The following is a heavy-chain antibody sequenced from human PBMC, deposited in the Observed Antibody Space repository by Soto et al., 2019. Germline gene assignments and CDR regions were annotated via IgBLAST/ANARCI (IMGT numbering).Heavy chain of an antibody. CDR1: GYTFTSYG. J-gene: IGHJ3*02. CDR3: ARAVAGLDAFDI. CDR2: ISAYNGNT. Sequence: ASVKVSCTASGYTFTSYGISWVRQAPGQGLEWMGWISAYNGNTNYAQKLQGRVTMTTDTSTSTAYMELRSLRSDDTAVYYCARAVAGLDAFDIWGQGTMVTVSS. D-gene: IGHD6-19*01. V-gene: IGHV1-18*01.